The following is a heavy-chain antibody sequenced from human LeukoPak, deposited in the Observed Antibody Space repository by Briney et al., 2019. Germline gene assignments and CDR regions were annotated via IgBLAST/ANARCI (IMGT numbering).Heavy chain of an antibody. CDR1: GVPITSGGYY. V-gene: IGHV4-31*03. J-gene: IGHJ4*02. D-gene: IGHD4-11*01. CDR2: IYYSGST. CDR3: ARGPVRDYSNY. Sequence: PSETLSLTCTASGVPITSGGYYWSWIRQHPGKGPEWLGYIYYSGSTYYNPSLKSRLTISLDTSKNHFSLRLTSVTAADTAVYYCARGPVRDYSNYWGQGTLVTVSS.